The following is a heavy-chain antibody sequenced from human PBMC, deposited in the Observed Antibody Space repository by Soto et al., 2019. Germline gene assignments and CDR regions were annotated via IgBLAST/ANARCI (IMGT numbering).Heavy chain of an antibody. CDR1: GGYLSSGGYY. Sequence: PSETLSLTCTVSGGYLSSGGYYWNWIRQHPGKGLEWIGYIYYIGSTYYNPSLKSRVTISLDTSKNQFSLKLSSVTAADTAVYYCARSVFPWGQGTLVTV. J-gene: IGHJ5*02. V-gene: IGHV4-31*03. CDR2: IYYIGST. CDR3: ARSVFP.